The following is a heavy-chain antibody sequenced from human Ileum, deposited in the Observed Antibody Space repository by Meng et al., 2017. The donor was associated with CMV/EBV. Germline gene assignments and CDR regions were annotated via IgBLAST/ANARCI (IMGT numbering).Heavy chain of an antibody. J-gene: IGHJ5*02. CDR3: ADTNGRYCSSTSCYIRERGWFDP. Sequence: ASVKVSCKASGYTFSDYDIQWVRQAPGQGLEWIGWISPNSGGTTYAPRFEGRVTLTRDTSINTVYMELSSLRSEDTAVYYCADTNGRYCSSTSCYIRERGWFDPWGQGTLVTVSS. CDR1: GYTFSDYD. V-gene: IGHV1-2*02. D-gene: IGHD2-2*02. CDR2: ISPNSGGT.